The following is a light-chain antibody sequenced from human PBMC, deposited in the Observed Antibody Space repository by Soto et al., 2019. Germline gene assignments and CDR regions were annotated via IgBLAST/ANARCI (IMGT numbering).Light chain of an antibody. CDR2: GNT. J-gene: IGLJ2*01. CDR3: QSYDNILGAVV. Sequence: QSVLTQPPSVSGAPGQRVTISCTGSSSSVGAGYDVHWYQHLPGTAPKLLIFGNTNRPSGVPDRFSGSKSGTSVSLAITGLQAEDEGDYYCQSYDNILGAVVFGGGTKLTVL. CDR1: SSSVGAGYD. V-gene: IGLV1-40*01.